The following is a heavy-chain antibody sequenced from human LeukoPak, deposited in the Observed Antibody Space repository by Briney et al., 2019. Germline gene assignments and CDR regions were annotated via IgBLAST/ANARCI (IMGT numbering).Heavy chain of an antibody. D-gene: IGHD2/OR15-2a*01. V-gene: IGHV3-48*02. CDR2: ITNSGSNI. CDR3: ARDSISAALFDL. CDR1: GFTFSSYA. J-gene: IGHJ5*02. Sequence: GGSLRLSCAASGFTFSSYAMNWVRQAQRRGPEWISYITNSGSNIYYADSVKGRFTISRDNAKNSLVLQMNSLRDEDSAVYYCARDSISAALFDLWGQGTLITVSS.